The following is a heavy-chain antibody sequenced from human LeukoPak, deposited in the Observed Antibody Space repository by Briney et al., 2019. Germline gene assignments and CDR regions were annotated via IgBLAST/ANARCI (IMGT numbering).Heavy chain of an antibody. Sequence: PGGSLRLPCAASGFTFSSYSMNWVRQAPGKGLEWVSSISSSSSYIYYADSVKGRFTISRDNAKNSLYLQMNSLRAEDTAVYYCARDRGIVGATFPFDIRGQGAMVTVSS. CDR3: ARDRGIVGATFPFDI. V-gene: IGHV3-21*01. J-gene: IGHJ3*02. CDR2: ISSSSSYI. D-gene: IGHD1-26*01. CDR1: GFTFSSYS.